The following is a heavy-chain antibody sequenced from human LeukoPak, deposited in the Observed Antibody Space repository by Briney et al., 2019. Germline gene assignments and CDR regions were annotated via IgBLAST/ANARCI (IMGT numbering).Heavy chain of an antibody. CDR3: ATYTLSQFWSGYYHFDY. Sequence: ASVKVSCKASGYTFTSYYMHWVRQAPGQGLEWMGIINPSGGSTSYAQKFQGRVTMTRDMSTTTAYMELSSLSSEDTAVYYCATYTLSQFWSGYYHFDYWGQGTLVSVSS. V-gene: IGHV1-46*01. D-gene: IGHD3-3*01. J-gene: IGHJ4*02. CDR2: INPSGGST. CDR1: GYTFTSYY.